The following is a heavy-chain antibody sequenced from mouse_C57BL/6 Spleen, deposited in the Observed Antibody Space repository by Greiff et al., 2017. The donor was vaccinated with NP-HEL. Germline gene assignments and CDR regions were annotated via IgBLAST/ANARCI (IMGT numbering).Heavy chain of an antibody. J-gene: IGHJ3*01. CDR2: IHPNSGST. D-gene: IGHD2-5*01. CDR1: GYTFTSYW. V-gene: IGHV1-64*01. CDR3: ARGSYYSNYGFAY. Sequence: QVQLQQPGAELVKPGASVKLSCKASGYTFTSYWMHWVKQRPGQGLEWIGMIHPNSGSTNYNEKFKSKATLTVDKSSSTASMQLSSLTSEDSAVYYCARGSYYSNYGFAYWGQGTLVTVSA.